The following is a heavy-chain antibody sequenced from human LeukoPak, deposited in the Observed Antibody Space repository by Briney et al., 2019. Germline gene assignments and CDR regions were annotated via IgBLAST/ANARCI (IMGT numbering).Heavy chain of an antibody. CDR3: ARDLYMDV. V-gene: IGHV4-61*01. CDR2: IYYSGST. CDR1: GGSISSSSYY. J-gene: IGHJ6*03. Sequence: SETLSLTCTVSGGSISSSSYYWGWIRQPPGKGLEWIGYIYYSGSTNYNPSLKSRVTISVDTSKNQVSLKLSSVTAADTALYYCARDLYMDVWGKGTTVTVSS.